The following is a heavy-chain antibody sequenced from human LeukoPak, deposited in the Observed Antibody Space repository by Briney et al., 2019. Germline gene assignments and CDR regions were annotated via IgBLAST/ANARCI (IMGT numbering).Heavy chain of an antibody. CDR2: ISSSGSMI. Sequence: NPGGSLRLSCAASGFTFSIYAMSWIRQAPGKGLEWVSYISSSGSMINYADSVKGRFTISRDNAKNSLYLQMNSLRVEDTAVYYCARERDTFDIWGQGTMVTVSS. J-gene: IGHJ3*02. CDR1: GFTFSIYA. CDR3: ARERDTFDI. V-gene: IGHV3-11*01.